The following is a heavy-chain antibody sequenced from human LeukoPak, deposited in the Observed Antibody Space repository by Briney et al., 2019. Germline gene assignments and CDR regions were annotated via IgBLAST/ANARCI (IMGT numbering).Heavy chain of an antibody. CDR1: GFTFRDYW. D-gene: IGHD5-18*01. J-gene: IGHJ3*02. CDR3: ARETDSYDAFDI. CDR2: ISSSGSTI. V-gene: IGHV3-48*04. Sequence: GGSLRLSCEASGFTFRDYWMTWVRQAPGKGLEWVSYISSSGSTIYYADSVKGRFTISRDNAKNSLYLQMNSLRAEDTAVYYCARETDSYDAFDIWGQGTMVTVSS.